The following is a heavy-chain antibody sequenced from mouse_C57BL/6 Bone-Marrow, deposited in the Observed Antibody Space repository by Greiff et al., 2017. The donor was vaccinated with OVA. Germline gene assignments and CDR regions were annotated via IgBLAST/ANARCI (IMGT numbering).Heavy chain of an antibody. V-gene: IGHV5-6*02. CDR3: ARSTTLLRDY. J-gene: IGHJ2*01. CDR2: ISSVGSYT. Sequence: DVKLVESGGDLVKPGGSLKLSCAASGFTFSSYGMSWVRQTPDKRLEWVATISSVGSYTYYPNSVKGRYTISRDNAKNTLYLQMSGLESEDTAMYYCARSTTLLRDYWGQGTTLTVSS. D-gene: IGHD2-12*01. CDR1: GFTFSSYG.